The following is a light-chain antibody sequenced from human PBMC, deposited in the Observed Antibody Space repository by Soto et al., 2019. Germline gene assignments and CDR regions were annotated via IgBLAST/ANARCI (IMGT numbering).Light chain of an antibody. CDR2: DVS. CDR1: SSDVGDYNY. Sequence: QSALTQPRSVSGSPGQSVTISCTGTSSDVGDYNYVSWYQQHPGKAPKLMIYDVSKWPSGVPDRFSGSKSGSTASLTISGLQAEDEADYYCCSYAGSYTYVFGTGTKVTVL. J-gene: IGLJ1*01. CDR3: CSYAGSYTYV. V-gene: IGLV2-11*01.